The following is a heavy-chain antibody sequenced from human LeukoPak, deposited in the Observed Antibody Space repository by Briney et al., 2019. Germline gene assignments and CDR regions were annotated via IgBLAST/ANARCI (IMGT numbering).Heavy chain of an antibody. CDR2: IWYDGSNK. J-gene: IGHJ4*02. CDR3: ARDEGQTTAVYFDY. Sequence: GRSLRLSCAASGFTFSSYGMHWVRQAPGKGLEWVAVIWYDGSNKYYADSVKGRFTISRDNSKNTLYLQMNSLRAEDTAVYYCARDEGQTTAVYFDYWGQGTLVTVSS. D-gene: IGHD4-23*01. V-gene: IGHV3-33*01. CDR1: GFTFSSYG.